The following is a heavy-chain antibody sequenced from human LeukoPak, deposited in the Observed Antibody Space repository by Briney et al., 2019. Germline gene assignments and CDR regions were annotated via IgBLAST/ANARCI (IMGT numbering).Heavy chain of an antibody. CDR3: ARATAVAGTDS. J-gene: IGHJ4*02. D-gene: IGHD6-19*01. Sequence: GGSLRLSCAASGFTFSSYSMNWVRQAPGKGLEWVSSISSSSSYIYYADSVKGRFTISRENAKNTLYLQMNSLSVEDTAVYYCARATAVAGTDSWGQGTLVTVSS. V-gene: IGHV3-21*01. CDR1: GFTFSSYS. CDR2: ISSSSSYI.